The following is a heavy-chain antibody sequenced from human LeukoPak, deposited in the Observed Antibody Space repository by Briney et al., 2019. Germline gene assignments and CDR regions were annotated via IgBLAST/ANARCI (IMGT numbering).Heavy chain of an antibody. CDR2: IIPIFGTA. CDR1: GGTFSSYA. J-gene: IGHJ4*02. Sequence: GASVKVSCKASGGTFSSYAISWVRPAPGQGLEWMGGIIPIFGTANYAQKFQGRVTITADESTSTAYMELSSLRSEDTAVYYCASNPFYDSSGGGFDYWGQGTLVTVSS. V-gene: IGHV1-69*13. CDR3: ASNPFYDSSGGGFDY. D-gene: IGHD3-22*01.